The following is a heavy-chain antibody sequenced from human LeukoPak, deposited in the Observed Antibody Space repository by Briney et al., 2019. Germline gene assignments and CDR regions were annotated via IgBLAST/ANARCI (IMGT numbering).Heavy chain of an antibody. CDR3: TTDRYYDNSELQFQH. J-gene: IGHJ1*01. D-gene: IGHD3-22*01. CDR2: IKGETDGGTI. CDR1: GFTLNNAW. Sequence: GGSLRLSCAASGFTLNNAWMSWVRQAPGRGRNWLGRIKGETDGGTIDYAAPVKGRFTISRDDSRNTLYLQMDSLKIEDTAVYYCTTDRYYDNSELQFQHWGQGTLVTVSS. V-gene: IGHV3-15*01.